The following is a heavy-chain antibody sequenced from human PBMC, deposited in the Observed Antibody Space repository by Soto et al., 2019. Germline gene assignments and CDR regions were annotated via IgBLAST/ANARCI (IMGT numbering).Heavy chain of an antibody. CDR2: IINGGDNI. Sequence: EVQLLESGGGWLQPGGSLGLSFAASGFPFNNNALSWVRQAPGKGREWVSGIINGGDNIYYADSVKGRFTISRDNSKSTLYLQMNSLRAEDTAVYYCAKTFLARYCSSSICYDPADYFDYWGQGTLVTVSS. J-gene: IGHJ4*02. D-gene: IGHD2-2*01. V-gene: IGHV3-23*01. CDR3: AKTFLARYCSSSICYDPADYFDY. CDR1: GFPFNNNA.